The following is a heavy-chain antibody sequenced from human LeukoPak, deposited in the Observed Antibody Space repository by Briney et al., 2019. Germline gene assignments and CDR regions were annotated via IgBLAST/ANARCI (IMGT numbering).Heavy chain of an antibody. CDR3: AKLYARVTRYYFDY. J-gene: IGHJ4*02. CDR2: ISGSGGST. Sequence: GGSLRLSCAASGFTFSSYAMSWVRQAPGKGLEWVSAISGSGGSTYYADSVKGRFNISRDNSKNTLYLQMNSLRAEDTAVYYCAKLYARVTRYYFDYWGQGTLVTVSS. D-gene: IGHD4-23*01. CDR1: GFTFSSYA. V-gene: IGHV3-23*01.